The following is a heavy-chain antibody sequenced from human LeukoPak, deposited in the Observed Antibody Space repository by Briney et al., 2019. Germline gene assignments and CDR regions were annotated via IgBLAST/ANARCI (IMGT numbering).Heavy chain of an antibody. V-gene: IGHV6-1*01. CDR3: ARASPAILEWLLSQPFYFDY. J-gene: IGHJ4*02. CDR1: GDSVSSNSAA. CDR2: TYYRSKWYN. D-gene: IGHD3-3*01. Sequence: SQTLSLTCAISGDSVSSNSAAWNWIRQSPSRGLEWLGRTYYRSKWYNDYAVSVKSRITINPDTSKNQFSLQLNSVTPEDTAVYYCARASPAILEWLLSQPFYFDYWGQGTLVTVSS.